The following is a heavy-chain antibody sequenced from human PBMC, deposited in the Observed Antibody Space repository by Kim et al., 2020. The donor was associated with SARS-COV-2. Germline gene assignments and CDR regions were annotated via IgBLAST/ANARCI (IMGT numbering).Heavy chain of an antibody. CDR1: GGSFSGYY. CDR2: INHSGST. Sequence: SETLSLICAVYGGSFSGYYWSWIRQPPGKGLEWIGEINHSGSTNYNPSLKSRVTISVDTSKNQFSLKLSSVTAADTAVYYCARVSAAGHFDYWGQGTLVTVSS. CDR3: ARVSAAGHFDY. J-gene: IGHJ4*02. D-gene: IGHD6-13*01. V-gene: IGHV4-34*01.